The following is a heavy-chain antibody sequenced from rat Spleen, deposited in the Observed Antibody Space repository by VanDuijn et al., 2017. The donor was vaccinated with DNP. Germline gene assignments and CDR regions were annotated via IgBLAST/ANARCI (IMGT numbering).Heavy chain of an antibody. J-gene: IGHJ3*01. V-gene: IGHV2-6*01. Sequence: QVQLKESGPGLVQPSQTLSLICTVPGFSLDTYTVSWVRQPPGKGLAWIAAISNSGITYYNSALKSRLIIRRDTSKSQVFLKMNSLQTEDTAMYFCVRWEGINGYWGQGTLVTVSS. D-gene: IGHD1-11*01. CDR3: VRWEGINGY. CDR2: ISNSGIT. CDR1: GFSLDTYT.